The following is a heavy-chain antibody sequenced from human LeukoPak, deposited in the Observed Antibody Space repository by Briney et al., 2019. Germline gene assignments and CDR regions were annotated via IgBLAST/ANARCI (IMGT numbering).Heavy chain of an antibody. CDR2: ISSSSSYI. CDR1: GFTFSSYS. CDR3: ATVVVVPAATDY. V-gene: IGHV3-21*01. Sequence: GGSLRLSCAASGFTFSSYSMNWVRQAPGKGLEWVSSISSSSSYIYYADSVKGRFTISRDNAKNSLYLQMNSLRAEDTAVYYCATVVVVPAATDYWGQGTLATVYS. D-gene: IGHD2-2*01. J-gene: IGHJ4*02.